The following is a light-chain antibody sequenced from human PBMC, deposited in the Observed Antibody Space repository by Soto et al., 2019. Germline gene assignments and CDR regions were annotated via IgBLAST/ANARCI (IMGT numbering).Light chain of an antibody. J-gene: IGLJ2*01. V-gene: IGLV1-44*01. CDR2: GNN. Sequence: QAVVTQSPSASGTPGQRVTISCSGSSSNIGRNTVNWYQQLPGTAPKLLIYGNNQRPSGVPDRFSGSKSGTSASLAISGLQSDDEADYYCAAWDDSLRGVVFGGGTKLTVL. CDR1: SSNIGRNT. CDR3: AAWDDSLRGVV.